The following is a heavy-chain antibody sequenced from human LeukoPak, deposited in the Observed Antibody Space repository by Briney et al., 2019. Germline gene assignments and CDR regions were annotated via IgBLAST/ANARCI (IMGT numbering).Heavy chain of an antibody. D-gene: IGHD1-26*01. CDR1: GFTFSSYG. V-gene: IGHV3-33*06. CDR3: AKTFVGSSSWYLDL. Sequence: GRSLRLSCAASGFTFSSYGMHWVRQAPGKGLEWVAVIWYDGSNKYYADSVKGRFTISRDNSKNTLHLHVNSLSAEDTAVYFCAKTFVGSSSWYLDLWGRGTLVTVSS. J-gene: IGHJ2*01. CDR2: IWYDGSNK.